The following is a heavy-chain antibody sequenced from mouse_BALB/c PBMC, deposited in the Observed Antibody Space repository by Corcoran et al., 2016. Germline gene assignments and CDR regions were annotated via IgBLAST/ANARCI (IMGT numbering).Heavy chain of an antibody. CDR2: IYPGTGNT. J-gene: IGHJ2*01. V-gene: IGHV1-84*02. CDR1: GYIFTDYY. CDR3: ARYITVVDYFDY. Sequence: QIQLQQSGPELVKPGASVKISCKASGYIFTDYYLNWVKQKSGQGLEWIGWIYPGTGNTRYNEKFKGKATLTVDTSSSTAYMQLSSLTSEDTAVYFCARYITVVDYFDYWGQGTTLTVSS. D-gene: IGHD1-1*01.